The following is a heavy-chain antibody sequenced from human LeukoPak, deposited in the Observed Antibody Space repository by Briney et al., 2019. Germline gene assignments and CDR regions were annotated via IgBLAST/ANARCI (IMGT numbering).Heavy chain of an antibody. V-gene: IGHV4-61*05. CDR3: ARGAGTVTTD. D-gene: IGHD4-17*01. J-gene: IGHJ4*02. CDR2: IYTSGST. Sequence: PSETLSLTCAVSGGSISSPTYYWGWIRQPPGKGLEWIGRIYTSGSTNYNPSLKSRVTMSVDTSKNQFSLKLSSVTAADTAVYYCARGAGTVTTDWGQGTLVTVSS. CDR1: GGSISSPTYY.